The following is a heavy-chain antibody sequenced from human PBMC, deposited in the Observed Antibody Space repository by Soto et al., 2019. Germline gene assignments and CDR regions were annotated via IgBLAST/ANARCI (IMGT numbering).Heavy chain of an antibody. V-gene: IGHV3-20*04. CDR1: GFIFDDYG. CDR2: TNWNGDSK. D-gene: IGHD3-9*01. Sequence: GGSLRLSCAASGFIFDDYGMNWVRQVPGKGLEWVSGTNWNGDSKAYADSVKGRFTISRDSAKNSLYPHMNSLRAEDTALYYCARDGGNILRYYLTKPDYFDSWGRGTLVTVSS. CDR3: ARDGGNILRYYLTKPDYFDS. J-gene: IGHJ4*02.